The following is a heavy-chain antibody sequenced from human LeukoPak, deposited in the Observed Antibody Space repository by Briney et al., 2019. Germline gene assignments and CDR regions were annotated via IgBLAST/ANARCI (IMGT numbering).Heavy chain of an antibody. Sequence: SETLSLTCSVSGGSISNADYYWGRLRQAPGKGLEWIGSIFYGERNHYNPSLKSRATMSVDTSKNQFSLKLTSVTAADAAMYYCARQLPTAAADTRGYFEYWGQGAVVTVSS. V-gene: IGHV4-39*01. D-gene: IGHD6-13*01. CDR1: GGSISNADYY. CDR3: ARQLPTAAADTRGYFEY. J-gene: IGHJ4*01. CDR2: IFYGERN.